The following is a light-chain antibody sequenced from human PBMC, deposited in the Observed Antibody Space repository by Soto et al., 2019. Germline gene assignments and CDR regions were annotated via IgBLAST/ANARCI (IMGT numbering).Light chain of an antibody. J-gene: IGKJ5*01. CDR3: QKYDSAPPT. V-gene: IGKV1-27*01. Sequence: DIQMTQSPSSLSASVGDRVTITCRASQGISNFLAWYQQKPGKVPRLLIYAASTLQSGVPSRFSGSGSGTDFTLTISSLQPEDVATYYCQKYDSAPPTFGQGTRLEIK. CDR1: QGISNF. CDR2: AAS.